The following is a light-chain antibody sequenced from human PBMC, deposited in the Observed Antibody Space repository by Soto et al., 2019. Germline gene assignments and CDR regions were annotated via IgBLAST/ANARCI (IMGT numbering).Light chain of an antibody. Sequence: QSALTEPASVSGSPGQSITISCTGTSSDGVGYNYVSWYQQHPGKAPKLMIYDVSNRPSGVSNRFSGSKSGNTASLTISGLQAEGEADYYCSSCTSSSPLEVVFGGVTQLTVL. J-gene: IGLJ2*01. CDR2: DVS. V-gene: IGLV2-14*01. CDR1: SSDGVGYNY. CDR3: SSCTSSSPLEVV.